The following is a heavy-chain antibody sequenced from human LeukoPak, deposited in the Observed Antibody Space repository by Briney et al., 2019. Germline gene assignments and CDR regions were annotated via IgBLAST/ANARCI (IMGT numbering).Heavy chain of an antibody. Sequence: GGSLRLSCAASGFIVSSNYMSWVRQAPGKGLEWVSVIYSGGSTYYADSVKGRFTISRDNSKNTLYLQMNSLRAEDTAVYYCARHPSGRMWLQQGGWFDPWGQGTLVTVSS. CDR3: ARHPSGRMWLQQGGWFDP. CDR2: IYSGGST. J-gene: IGHJ5*02. V-gene: IGHV3-66*04. D-gene: IGHD5-24*01. CDR1: GFIVSSNY.